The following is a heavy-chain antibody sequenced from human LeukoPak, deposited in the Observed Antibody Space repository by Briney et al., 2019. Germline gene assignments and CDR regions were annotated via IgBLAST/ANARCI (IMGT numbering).Heavy chain of an antibody. CDR1: GGTFSSYA. D-gene: IGHD6-6*01. J-gene: IGHJ5*02. Sequence: SVKVSCKASGGTFSSYAISWVRQAPGQGLEWMGGIIPIFGTANYAQKFQGRVTITTDESTSTAYMELSSLRSEDTAVYYCARGVPGLYISSSRFDPWGQGTLVTVSS. CDR2: IIPIFGTA. V-gene: IGHV1-69*05. CDR3: ARGVPGLYISSSRFDP.